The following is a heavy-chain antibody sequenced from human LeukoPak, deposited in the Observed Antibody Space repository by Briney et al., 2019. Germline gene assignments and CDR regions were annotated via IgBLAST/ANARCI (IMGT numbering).Heavy chain of an antibody. Sequence: SETLSLTCTVSGGSISSYYWSWIRQPPGKGLEWIGYIYYSGSTNYNPSLKSRVTISVDTSKNQFSLQLSSVSPEDTALYYCARAPHGSGCDYWGQGTLVTVSS. V-gene: IGHV4-59*12. D-gene: IGHD6-19*01. CDR2: IYYSGST. CDR1: GGSISSYY. J-gene: IGHJ4*02. CDR3: ARAPHGSGCDY.